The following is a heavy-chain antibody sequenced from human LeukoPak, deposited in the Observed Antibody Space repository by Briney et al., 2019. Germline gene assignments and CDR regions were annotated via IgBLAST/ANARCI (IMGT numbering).Heavy chain of an antibody. V-gene: IGHV3-43D*03. Sequence: GGSLRLSCAASGFTFDDYAMHWVRQAPGKGLEWVSLISWDGGSTYYADSVKGRFTISRDNAKSSLYLQMNSLRAEDTAVYYCAKDRFDTAMAQGVFDYWGQGTLVTVSS. CDR2: ISWDGGST. J-gene: IGHJ4*02. D-gene: IGHD5-18*01. CDR1: GFTFDDYA. CDR3: AKDRFDTAMAQGVFDY.